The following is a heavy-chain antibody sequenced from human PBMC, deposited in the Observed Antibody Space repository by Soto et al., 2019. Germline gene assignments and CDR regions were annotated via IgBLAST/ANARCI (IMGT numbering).Heavy chain of an antibody. Sequence: GASVKVSCTVSGYTLTELSMHWVRQAPGKGLEWMGGFDPEDGETIYAQKFQGRVTMTEDTSTDTAYMELSSLRSEDTAVYYCAISPIFGVVMDFDYWGQGTLVTVSS. CDR2: FDPEDGET. V-gene: IGHV1-24*01. CDR3: AISPIFGVVMDFDY. J-gene: IGHJ4*02. CDR1: GYTLTELS. D-gene: IGHD3-3*01.